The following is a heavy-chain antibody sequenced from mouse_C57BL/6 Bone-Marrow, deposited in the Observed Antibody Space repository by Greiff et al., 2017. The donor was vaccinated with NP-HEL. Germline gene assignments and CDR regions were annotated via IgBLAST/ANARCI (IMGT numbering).Heavy chain of an antibody. CDR2: ISYDGSN. V-gene: IGHV3-6*01. CDR3: ARVEIYDGYYLDY. CDR1: GYSITSGYY. Sequence: EVKLQESGPGLVKPSQSLSLTCSVTGYSITSGYYWNWIRQFPGNKLEWMGYISYDGSNNYNPSLKNRISITRDTSKNQFFLKLNSVTTEDTATYYCARVEIYDGYYLDYWGQGTTLTVSS. J-gene: IGHJ2*01. D-gene: IGHD2-3*01.